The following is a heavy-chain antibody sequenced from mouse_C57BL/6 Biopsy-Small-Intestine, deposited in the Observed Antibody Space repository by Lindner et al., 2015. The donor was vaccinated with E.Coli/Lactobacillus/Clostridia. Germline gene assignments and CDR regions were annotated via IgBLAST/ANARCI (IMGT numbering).Heavy chain of an antibody. D-gene: IGHD2-10*01. CDR1: GYSFTGYY. J-gene: IGHJ2*01. V-gene: IGHV1-42*01. Sequence: VQLQESGPELVKFGASVKTSCRASGYSFTGYYMNWVKQSPEKSLEWIGEINPTTGGTTYNQKFKAKATLTVDKSSSTAYMQLKSLTSEDSAVYYCARSYYGNLDYWGQGTTLTVSS. CDR3: ARSYYGNLDY. CDR2: INPTTGGT.